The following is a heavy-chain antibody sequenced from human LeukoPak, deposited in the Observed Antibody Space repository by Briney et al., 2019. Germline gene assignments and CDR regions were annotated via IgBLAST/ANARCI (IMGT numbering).Heavy chain of an antibody. V-gene: IGHV3-23*01. J-gene: IGHJ4*02. D-gene: IGHD3-10*01. CDR2: ISGSGAGT. CDR1: GFTFSNYA. Sequence: GGSLRLACAASGFTFSNYAMSSVRQAPGKGLEWVSAISGSGAGTYYADSVKGRFTISRDNSKNTLYLQMNSLRAEDTAVYYCAKDPQLPWFGELSLYYFDYWGQGTLVTVSS. CDR3: AKDPQLPWFGELSLYYFDY.